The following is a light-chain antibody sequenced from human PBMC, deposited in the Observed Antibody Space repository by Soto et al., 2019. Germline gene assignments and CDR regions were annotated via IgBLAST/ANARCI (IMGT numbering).Light chain of an antibody. CDR1: RGIGST. CDR3: QKYNNWWT. J-gene: IGKJ1*01. CDR2: GAS. V-gene: IGKV3-15*01. Sequence: EVVMTQSPATLSVSPGERATLSCRASRGIGSTLAWYQQKPGQTPRLLIYGASTRATGIPARFSGSGSGTEFTLTISSLQSEDFAVYYCQKYNNWWTFGQGTKVDIK.